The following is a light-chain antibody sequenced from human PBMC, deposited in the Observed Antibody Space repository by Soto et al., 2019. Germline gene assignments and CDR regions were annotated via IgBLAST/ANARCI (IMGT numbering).Light chain of an antibody. V-gene: IGKV3-11*01. CDR3: QQRRDWPPVT. J-gene: IGKJ1*01. Sequence: EIVLTQSPATLSLSPGERATLSCRASQSVSSYLAWYQQKPGQAPRLLIYDASNRATGIPARFSGSGSGTDFTLTISRLETEDFAVYYCQQRRDWPPVTFGQGTKVAV. CDR1: QSVSSY. CDR2: DAS.